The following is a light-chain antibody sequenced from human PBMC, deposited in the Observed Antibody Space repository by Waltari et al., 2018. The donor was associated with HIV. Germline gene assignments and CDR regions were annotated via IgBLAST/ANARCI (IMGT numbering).Light chain of an antibody. CDR2: RNN. CDR1: SSNLGGNY. Sequence: QSALTQPSSASGTPGPRATISCSGSSSNLGGNYVYWYQQHPGTAPKLLIYRNNRRPSGVPDRFSGSKSGTSASLAISGLRSEDEADYYCAAWDDSLSGLVFGGGTKLTVL. V-gene: IGLV1-47*01. CDR3: AAWDDSLSGLV. J-gene: IGLJ3*02.